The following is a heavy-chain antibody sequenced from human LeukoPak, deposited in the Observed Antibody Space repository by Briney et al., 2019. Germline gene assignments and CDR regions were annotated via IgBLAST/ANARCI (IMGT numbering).Heavy chain of an antibody. J-gene: IGHJ4*02. CDR1: GFSFSGYW. CDR3: AREWQGGIAAAGTRIEGDY. V-gene: IGHV3-7*01. Sequence: GGSLRLFCAVSGFSFSGYWMTWVRQAPGKGLEGVANINQDGSEKNYVDSVKRRFTISRDNAENSLCLQMNSLRVEDTAVYYCAREWQGGIAAAGTRIEGDYWGQGTLVAVSS. D-gene: IGHD6-13*01. CDR2: INQDGSEK.